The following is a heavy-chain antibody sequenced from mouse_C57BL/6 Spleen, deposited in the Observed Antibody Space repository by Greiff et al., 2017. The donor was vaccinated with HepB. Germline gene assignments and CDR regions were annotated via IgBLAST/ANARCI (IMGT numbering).Heavy chain of an antibody. Sequence: VQLQQSGAELVKPGASVKISCKASGYAFSSYWMNWVKQRPGKGLEWIGQIYPGDGDTNYNGKFKGKATLTADKSSSTAYMQLSSLTSEDSAVYFCAREGPYYSNYYYAMDYWGQGTSVTVSS. CDR2: IYPGDGDT. V-gene: IGHV1-80*01. CDR3: AREGPYYSNYYYAMDY. J-gene: IGHJ4*01. CDR1: GYAFSSYW. D-gene: IGHD2-5*01.